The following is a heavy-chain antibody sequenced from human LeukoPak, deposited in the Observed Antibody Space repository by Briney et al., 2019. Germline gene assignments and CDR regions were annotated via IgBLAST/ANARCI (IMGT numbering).Heavy chain of an antibody. CDR1: GLPFRSYW. CDR3: ASTFPYCSDGSCAL. CDR2: INQDGNRE. Sequence: GGSLRLSCAASGLPFRSYWMSWVRQAPGQGLEWVANINQDGNRENYVDSVKGRFSISRDNAKNSLFLQMHSLRVEDTAVYYCASTFPYCSDGSCALGGQGTLVTVSS. V-gene: IGHV3-7*01. D-gene: IGHD2-15*01. J-gene: IGHJ4*02.